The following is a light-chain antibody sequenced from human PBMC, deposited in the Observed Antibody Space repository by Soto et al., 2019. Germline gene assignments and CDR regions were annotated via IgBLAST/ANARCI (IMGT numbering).Light chain of an antibody. J-gene: IGKJ5*01. V-gene: IGKV3-11*01. CDR2: DTS. CDR3: QQRSNWPPVT. CDR1: QSVNTY. Sequence: EIVLTQSPATLSLSPGERATLSCRASQSVNTYLAWYQQKPGQAPRLLIYDTSNRATGIPARFSGSGSGTDFTLTISSLVPEDFAVYYWQQRSNWPPVTFGQGTRLEIK.